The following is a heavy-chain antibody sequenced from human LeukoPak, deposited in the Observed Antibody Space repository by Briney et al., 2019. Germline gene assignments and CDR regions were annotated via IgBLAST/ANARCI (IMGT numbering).Heavy chain of an antibody. J-gene: IGHJ4*02. D-gene: IGHD3-22*01. CDR2: IYYSGST. Sequence: SETLSLTCTVSGGSISSSSYYWGWIRQPPGKGLEWIGSIYYSGSTYYNPSLKSRVTISVDTSKNQFSLKLSSVTAADTAVYYCARATRYYEEHWGQGTLVTVSS. CDR3: ARATRYYEEH. CDR1: GGSISSSSYY. V-gene: IGHV4-39*01.